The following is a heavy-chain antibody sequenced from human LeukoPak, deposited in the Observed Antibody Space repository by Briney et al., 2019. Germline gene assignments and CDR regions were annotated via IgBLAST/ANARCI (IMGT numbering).Heavy chain of an antibody. CDR2: IKQDGSEK. D-gene: IGHD6-13*01. Sequence: QTGGSLRLSCAASGFTFSSYWMSWVRQAPGKGLEWVANIKQDGSEKYYVDSVKGRFTISRDNAKNSLYLQMNSLRAEDTAVYYCAREGRIAAAWFGALSGGSFDYWGQGTLVTVSS. V-gene: IGHV3-7*03. CDR3: AREGRIAAAWFGALSGGSFDY. CDR1: GFTFSSYW. J-gene: IGHJ4*02.